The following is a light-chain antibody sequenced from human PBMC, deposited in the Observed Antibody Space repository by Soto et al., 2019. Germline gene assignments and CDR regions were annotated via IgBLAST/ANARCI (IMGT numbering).Light chain of an antibody. V-gene: IGKV1D-12*01. CDR1: QDLSTL. J-gene: IGKJ4*01. Sequence: DIQMTQSPSSASASIGDTVTITCRASQDLSTLLAWYQQKPGKAPKLLIYGASTLESGVPSRLSGRGSGTDFTLTISSLQPEDFATYFCQQADSFPLPFGGGTKVDIK. CDR3: QQADSFPLP. CDR2: GAS.